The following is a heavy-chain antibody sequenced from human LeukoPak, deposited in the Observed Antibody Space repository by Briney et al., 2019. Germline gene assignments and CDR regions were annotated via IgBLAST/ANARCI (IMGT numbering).Heavy chain of an antibody. CDR2: ISGSGGST. V-gene: IGHV3-23*01. Sequence: GGSLRLSCAASGFTFSSYEMNWVRQAPGKGLEWVSVISGSGGSTYYADSVKGRFTISRDNSKNTLYLQMNSLRAEDTAVYYCAKSGYSSSWSNAAVYNWFDPWGQGTLVTVSS. D-gene: IGHD6-13*01. CDR1: GFTFSSYE. CDR3: AKSGYSSSWSNAAVYNWFDP. J-gene: IGHJ5*02.